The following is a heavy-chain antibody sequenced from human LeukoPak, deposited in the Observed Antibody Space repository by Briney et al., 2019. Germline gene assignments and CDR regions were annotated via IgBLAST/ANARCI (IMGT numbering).Heavy chain of an antibody. CDR2: INWNGGST. V-gene: IGHV3-20*04. J-gene: IGHJ6*03. CDR1: GFIFDDYG. Sequence: GGSLRLSCAASGFIFDDYGMSWVRQAPGKGLEWVSGINWNGGSTGYADSVKGRFTISRDNAKNSLYLQMNSLRAEDTALYYCARDQGLFSYYYYMDVWGKGTTVTVSS. CDR3: ARDQGLFSYYYYMDV. D-gene: IGHD3/OR15-3a*01.